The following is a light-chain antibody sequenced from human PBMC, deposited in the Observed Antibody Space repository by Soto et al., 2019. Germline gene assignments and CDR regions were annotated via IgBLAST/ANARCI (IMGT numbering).Light chain of an antibody. CDR3: QQYGSSPRT. CDR2: GAS. V-gene: IGKV3-20*01. Sequence: EIVLTQSPGTLSLSPGERATLSCRASQSVSSSYLAWYQQKPGQAPRLLIYGASSRATGIPDRFSGSGSGTDFTLIISRLEPEDFAVYYCQQYGSSPRTFGGGTKVEIK. CDR1: QSVSSSY. J-gene: IGKJ4*01.